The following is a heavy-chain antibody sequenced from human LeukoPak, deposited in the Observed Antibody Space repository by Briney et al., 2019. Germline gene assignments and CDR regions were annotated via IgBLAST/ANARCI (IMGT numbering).Heavy chain of an antibody. CDR3: ARLYGNFQNYYDY. V-gene: IGHV4-39*07. Sequence: SETLSLTCTVSGGSISSISYYWGWIRQPPGKGLEWIGHIYYSGSTFYNPSLKSRVTISVDTSKNQFSLKLRSVTAADTAMFYCARLYGNFQNYYDYWGQGTLVAVSS. CDR1: GGSISSISYY. J-gene: IGHJ4*02. D-gene: IGHD1-7*01. CDR2: IYYSGST.